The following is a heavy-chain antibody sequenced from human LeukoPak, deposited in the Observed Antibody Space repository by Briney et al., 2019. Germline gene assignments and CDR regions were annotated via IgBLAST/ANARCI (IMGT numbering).Heavy chain of an antibody. CDR3: ARRGIGLDSGYVFRGQYFDY. CDR1: GGSISRNSYY. D-gene: IGHD5-12*01. Sequence: SETLSLTCTVSGGSISRNSYYWGWIRQPPGKGLEWIGSLHSSGTTYYNPSLKNRVTISVDTSKNQFSLKLSSVTAADTAVYYCARRGIGLDSGYVFRGQYFDYWGQGTLVTVSS. J-gene: IGHJ4*02. V-gene: IGHV4-39*07. CDR2: LHSSGTT.